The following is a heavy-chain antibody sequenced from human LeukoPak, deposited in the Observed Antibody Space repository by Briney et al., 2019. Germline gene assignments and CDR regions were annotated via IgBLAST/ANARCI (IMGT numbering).Heavy chain of an antibody. Sequence: GGSLRLSCAASGFSGLASFNSYAMHWVRQAPGKGLEWVAVLWSADRNIFYAEAVKGRFSISRDNSRKMVFLQMNNLRPEDTAVYYCARDRNWEGDDDAFDIWGQGTMVTVSS. D-gene: IGHD7-27*01. CDR1: GFSGLASFNSYA. V-gene: IGHV3-33*08. CDR2: LWSADRNI. CDR3: ARDRNWEGDDDAFDI. J-gene: IGHJ3*02.